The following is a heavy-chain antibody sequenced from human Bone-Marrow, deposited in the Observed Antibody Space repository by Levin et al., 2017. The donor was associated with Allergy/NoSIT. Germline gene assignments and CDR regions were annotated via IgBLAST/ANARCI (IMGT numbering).Heavy chain of an antibody. CDR2: IYPGDSDT. D-gene: IGHD1-26*01. CDR1: GYSFANSW. CDR3: ARWSGSFSYNYYYGMDV. V-gene: IGHV5-51*01. Sequence: GGSLRLSCKGSGYSFANSWIGWVRQMPGKGLEWMGIIYPGDSDTRYSPSFQGQVTISADKSISTAYLQWISLKASDTAMYYCARWSGSFSYNYYYGMDVWGQGTTVTVSS. J-gene: IGHJ6*02.